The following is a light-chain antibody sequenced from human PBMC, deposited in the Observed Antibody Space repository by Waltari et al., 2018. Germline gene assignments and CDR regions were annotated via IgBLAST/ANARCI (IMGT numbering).Light chain of an antibody. J-gene: IGKJ1*01. V-gene: IGKV4-1*01. CDR1: QTILDNADKNKY. Sequence: DFVMTQSPDSLAVSLGERATINCRSSQTILDNADKNKYLAWYQPKPGQPPKLLISWASARESGVPDRFTGSGSGTDFTLTISSLQAEDVAIYYCQQYYTTPRTFGQGTKVEVK. CDR2: WAS. CDR3: QQYYTTPRT.